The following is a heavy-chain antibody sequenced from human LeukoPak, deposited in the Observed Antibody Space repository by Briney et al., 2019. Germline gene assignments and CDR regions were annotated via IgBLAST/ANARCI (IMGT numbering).Heavy chain of an antibody. V-gene: IGHV3-53*01. D-gene: IGHD5-24*01. CDR3: ARTFLSGDGYKVDYFDY. CDR1: GFTVSSNY. CDR2: IYSSGST. J-gene: IGHJ4*02. Sequence: GGSLRLSCAASGFTVSSNYMSWVRQAPGKGPEWVSLIYSSGSTYYTNSVKGRFTISRDNSQNTLYLQMNSLSAEDTAVYYCARTFLSGDGYKVDYFDYWGQGTLVTVSS.